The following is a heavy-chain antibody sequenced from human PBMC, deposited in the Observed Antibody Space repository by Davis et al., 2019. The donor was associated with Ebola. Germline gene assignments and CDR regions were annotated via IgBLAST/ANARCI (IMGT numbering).Heavy chain of an antibody. Sequence: ASVKVSCKASGYTFIGHYLHWVRQAPGQGLEWMGWMNPNSGTTDYAQKFQGRVTFSTDTSISTAYMELSGLRYDDTAVYYCAREHNISGPDYYYYYGMDVWGQGTTVTVSS. CDR2: MNPNSGTT. CDR3: AREHNISGPDYYYYYGMDV. V-gene: IGHV1-2*02. D-gene: IGHD6-25*01. J-gene: IGHJ6*02. CDR1: GYTFIGHY.